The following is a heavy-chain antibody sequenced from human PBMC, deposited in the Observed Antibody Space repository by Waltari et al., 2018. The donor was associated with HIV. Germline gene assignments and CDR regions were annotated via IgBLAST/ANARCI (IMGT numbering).Heavy chain of an antibody. D-gene: IGHD2-15*01. CDR1: GGSISSSSYY. V-gene: IGHV4-39*07. Sequence: QLQLQESGPGLVKPSETLSLTCTVPGGSISSSSYYWGWIRQPPGKGLEWYGSIYYSGSTYYNPSLKSRVTISVDTSKNQFSLKLSSVTAADTAVYYCARGGRVGLGYCSGGSCPSTTDYFDYWGQGTLVTVSS. CDR3: ARGGRVGLGYCSGGSCPSTTDYFDY. J-gene: IGHJ4*02. CDR2: IYYSGST.